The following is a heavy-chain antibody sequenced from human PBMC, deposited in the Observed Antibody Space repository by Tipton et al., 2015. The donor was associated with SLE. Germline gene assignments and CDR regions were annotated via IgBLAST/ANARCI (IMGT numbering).Heavy chain of an antibody. Sequence: GSLRLSCAASGFTFSSYEMNWVRQAPGKGLEWVSYISSSGSTIYYADSVKGRFTISRDNAKNSLYLQMNSLRAEDTAVYYCARVPSGFWSGCPNNWGQGTLVTVSS. CDR3: ARVPSGFWSGCPNN. CDR1: GFTFSSYE. CDR2: ISSSGSTI. J-gene: IGHJ4*02. V-gene: IGHV3-48*03. D-gene: IGHD3-3*01.